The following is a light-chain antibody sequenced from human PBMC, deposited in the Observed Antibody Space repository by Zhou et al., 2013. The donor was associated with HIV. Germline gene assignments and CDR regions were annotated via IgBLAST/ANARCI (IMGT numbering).Light chain of an antibody. V-gene: IGKV1-17*01. Sequence: DIQMTQSPSSLSASVGDTVTITCRASQAIRNDLGWYQHKPGKAPKRLIYGASSLQSGVPSRFSGSGSGTEFTLTISSLQAEDFATYYCLQHNNYPLTFGQGTKLEIK. J-gene: IGKJ2*01. CDR1: QAIRND. CDR3: LQHNNYPLT. CDR2: GAS.